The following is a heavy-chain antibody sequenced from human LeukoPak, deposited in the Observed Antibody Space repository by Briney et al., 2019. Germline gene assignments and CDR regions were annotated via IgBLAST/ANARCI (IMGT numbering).Heavy chain of an antibody. CDR2: MYHDGYT. CDR3: ARGEYQLLPFDY. J-gene: IGHJ4*02. CDR1: GGSISNTDH. Sequence: SETLSLTCAVSGGSISNTDHWNWVRQPPGTGLEWIGEMYHDGYTNYNPSLKSRVTISADTSKNQFSLKLRSVTAADTAVYYCARGEYQLLPFDYWGQGTLVTVSS. D-gene: IGHD2-2*01. V-gene: IGHV4-4*02.